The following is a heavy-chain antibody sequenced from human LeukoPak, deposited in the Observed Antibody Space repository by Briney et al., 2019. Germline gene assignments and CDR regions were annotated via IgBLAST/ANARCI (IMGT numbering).Heavy chain of an antibody. CDR2: ISGDGSGT. CDR3: ASRYCSGANCPPP. Sequence: PGGSLRLSCAASGFTFSNYWMNWVRQAPGKGLEWVSSISGDGSGTNYADSVKGRFTISRDNAKNTLYLQMNSLRAEDTAVYYCASRYCSGANCPPPWGHGTLVTVSS. V-gene: IGHV3-74*01. J-gene: IGHJ5*02. CDR1: GFTFSNYW. D-gene: IGHD2-15*01.